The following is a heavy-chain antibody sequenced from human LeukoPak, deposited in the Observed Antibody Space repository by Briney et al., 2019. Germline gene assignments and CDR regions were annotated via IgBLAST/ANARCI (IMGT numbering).Heavy chain of an antibody. J-gene: IGHJ3*02. Sequence: SETLSLTCTVSGGSIRGYYWSWLRQPPGKGLEWIGYMYYSGSFNYNPSLKSRVTISGDTSKNHLSLNLIYVIAADTAVYYCARAPFTGDAFDIWGQGTMVTVSS. V-gene: IGHV4-59*13. CDR3: ARAPFTGDAFDI. D-gene: IGHD2/OR15-2a*01. CDR1: GGSIRGYY. CDR2: MYYSGSF.